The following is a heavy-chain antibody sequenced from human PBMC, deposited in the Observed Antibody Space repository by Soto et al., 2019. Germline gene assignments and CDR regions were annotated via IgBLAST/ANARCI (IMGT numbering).Heavy chain of an antibody. CDR3: AVGYCGSASCSREYFQH. CDR2: IYHSGGT. D-gene: IGHD2-2*01. J-gene: IGHJ1*01. Sequence: SETLSLTCAVSGYSISSGYYWAWIRQPPGXGLEWIGTIYHSGGTFHNPSLKSRVTISVDTAKNQFSLKLRSVTAADTAVYYCAVGYCGSASCSREYFQHWGQGALVTVSS. V-gene: IGHV4-38-2*01. CDR1: GYSISSGYY.